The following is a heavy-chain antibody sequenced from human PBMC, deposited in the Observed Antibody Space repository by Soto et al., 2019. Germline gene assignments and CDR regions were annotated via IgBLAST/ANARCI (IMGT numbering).Heavy chain of an antibody. CDR1: GFTFSSYG. Sequence: LRLSCAASGFTFSSYGMHWVRQAPGKGLEWVAVISYDGSNKYYADSVKGRFTISRDNSKNTLYLQMNSLRAEDTAVYYCAMSTEAINWKYGLPPSFDYWGQGILVTVSS. V-gene: IGHV3-30*03. CDR3: AMSTEAINWKYGLPPSFDY. J-gene: IGHJ4*02. CDR2: ISYDGSNK. D-gene: IGHD1-7*01.